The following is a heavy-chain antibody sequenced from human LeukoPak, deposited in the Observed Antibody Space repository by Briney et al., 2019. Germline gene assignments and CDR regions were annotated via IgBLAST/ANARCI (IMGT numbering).Heavy chain of an antibody. CDR2: IYTSGST. V-gene: IGHV4-4*07. D-gene: IGHD6-13*01. CDR3: GRGRRWDSSTYRTPIES. J-gene: IGHJ4*02. CDR1: GGSISSYY. Sequence: SETLSLTCTVSGGSISSYYWSWIRQPAGKGLEWIGRIYTSGSTNYNPSLKSRVTMSADRSRNQISLDLRSVTAADTAVYYCGRGRRWDSSTYRTPIESWGQGTLVSVSS.